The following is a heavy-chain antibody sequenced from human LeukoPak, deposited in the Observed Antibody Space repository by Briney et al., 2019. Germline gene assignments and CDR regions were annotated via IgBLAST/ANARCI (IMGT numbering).Heavy chain of an antibody. V-gene: IGHV1-3*01. CDR3: ARSFYGGPTSKYYFDY. Sequence: GASVKVSCKASGYTFTSYAMHWVRQAPGQRLEWMGWINAGNGNTKYSQKFQGRVTITRDTSASTAYMELSSLRSEDTAVYYCARSFYGGPTSKYYFDYWGQGTLVTVSS. D-gene: IGHD4-23*01. CDR1: GYTFTSYA. J-gene: IGHJ4*02. CDR2: INAGNGNT.